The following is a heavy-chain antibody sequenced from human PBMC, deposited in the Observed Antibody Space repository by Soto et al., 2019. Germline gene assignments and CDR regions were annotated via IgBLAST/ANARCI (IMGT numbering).Heavy chain of an antibody. V-gene: IGHV3-23*01. J-gene: IGHJ6*02. CDR3: AKDFPVTVTKGRDYYYYGMDV. CDR2: ISGSGGST. CDR1: GFTFSRYA. Sequence: GGSLRLSCAGSGFTFSRYAMSWVRQAPGKGLEWVAAISGSGGSTYYADSVKGRFTISRDNSKNTLYLQMNSLRAEDTAVYYCAKDFPVTVTKGRDYYYYGMDVWGQGTTVTVSS. D-gene: IGHD4-17*01.